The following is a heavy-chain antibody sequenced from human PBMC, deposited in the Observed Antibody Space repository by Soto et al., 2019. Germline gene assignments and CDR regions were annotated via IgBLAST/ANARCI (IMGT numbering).Heavy chain of an antibody. CDR2: AHHSGRT. Sequence: QMQLQESGPGLGKRSGTLSLTCTVSGGSMTSSNWWIWFRQSPGKGLEWIGEAHHSGRTNYNPSLKSRVTISVDKSKNHFSLKLSSVTSADTAVYYCARSEATGLDHWGQGTLVTVSS. CDR1: GGSMTSSNW. CDR3: ARSEATGLDH. J-gene: IGHJ4*02. D-gene: IGHD1-26*01. V-gene: IGHV4-4*02.